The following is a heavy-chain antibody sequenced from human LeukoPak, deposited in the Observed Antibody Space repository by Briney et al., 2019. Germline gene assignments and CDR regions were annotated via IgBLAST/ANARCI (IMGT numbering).Heavy chain of an antibody. Sequence: NPSETLSLTCTVSGGSISSYYWSWIRQPPGKGLEWIGYIYYSGSTNYNPSLKSRVTISVDTSKNQFSLKLSSVTAADTAVYYCARAAVVVTAIAFDYWGQGTLVTVSS. CDR2: IYYSGST. CDR1: GGSISSYY. CDR3: ARAAVVVTAIAFDY. V-gene: IGHV4-59*01. D-gene: IGHD2-21*02. J-gene: IGHJ4*02.